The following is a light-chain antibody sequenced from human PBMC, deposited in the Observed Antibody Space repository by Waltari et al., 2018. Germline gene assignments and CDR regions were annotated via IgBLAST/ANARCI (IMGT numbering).Light chain of an antibody. V-gene: IGKV3-20*01. CDR2: GAS. J-gene: IGKJ1*01. CDR1: QSVSRS. CDR3: QHYVRLPAT. Sequence: IVLTHSPGTLSLSPVERATISCRASQSVSRSLAWYQQKPGQAPKLLIYGASTRATGIPDRFTGSGSGTDFSLTISSLEPEDFAIYFCQHYVRLPATFGQGTKVEIK.